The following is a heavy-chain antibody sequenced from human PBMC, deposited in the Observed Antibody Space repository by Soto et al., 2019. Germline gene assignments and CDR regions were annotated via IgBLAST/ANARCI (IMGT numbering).Heavy chain of an antibody. Sequence: LALTCAVSGGSISSGGYSWSWIRQPPGKGLEWIGYIYHSGSTYYNPSLKSRVTISVDRSKNQFSLKLSSVTAADTAVYYCARAPYSSGWYNFDYWGQGTLVTVSS. V-gene: IGHV4-30-2*01. CDR3: ARAPYSSGWYNFDY. CDR2: IYHSGST. J-gene: IGHJ4*02. CDR1: GGSISSGGYS. D-gene: IGHD6-19*01.